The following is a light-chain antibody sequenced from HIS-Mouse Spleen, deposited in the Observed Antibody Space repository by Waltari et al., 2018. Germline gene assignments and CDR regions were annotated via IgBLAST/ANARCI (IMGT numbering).Light chain of an antibody. Sequence: SYVLTQPPSVSVAPGKTARITCGGNNIGSKSVYWYQQKPGQAPVQVVYDDSDRPSGIPEGFSGCHSGNTASLTIGRVEGGGEGDYYCQVWDRSSDHGVFGGGTKLTVL. CDR2: DDS. CDR1: NIGSKS. CDR3: QVWDRSSDHGV. V-gene: IGLV3-21*03. J-gene: IGLJ2*01.